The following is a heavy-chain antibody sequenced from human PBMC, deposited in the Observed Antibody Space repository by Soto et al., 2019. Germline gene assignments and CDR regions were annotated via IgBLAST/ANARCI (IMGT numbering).Heavy chain of an antibody. Sequence: EVQLVESGGGLIQPGGSLKLSCAASGFTVGNNYMSWVRQAPGTGLEWVSLIYSTGTTKYADSVKGRFTVSRDNAKNTLYLQMNSLRVEDTAVYYCAKDGRGSGSHYNSFGYWGQGTLVTVSS. D-gene: IGHD3-10*01. V-gene: IGHV3-53*01. CDR3: AKDGRGSGSHYNSFGY. CDR2: IYSTGTT. J-gene: IGHJ4*02. CDR1: GFTVGNNY.